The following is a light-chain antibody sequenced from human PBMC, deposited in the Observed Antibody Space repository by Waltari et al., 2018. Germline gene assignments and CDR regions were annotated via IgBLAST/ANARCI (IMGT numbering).Light chain of an antibody. CDR2: DAS. CDR1: QSLSRP. CDR3: QHYVTLPAT. V-gene: IGKV3-20*01. Sequence: EFVLTQSPGTLSLSPGERATCSCRPMQSLSRPLAWYQQKPGQAPPLLIYDASRRATGIPDRFIGSGSGTDFSLTISRLEPEDFAVYYCQHYVTLPATFGQGTRVELK. J-gene: IGKJ1*01.